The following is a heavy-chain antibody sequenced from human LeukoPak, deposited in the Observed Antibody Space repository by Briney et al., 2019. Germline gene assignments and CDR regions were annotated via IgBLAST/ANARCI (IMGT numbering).Heavy chain of an antibody. CDR3: ARDREYYYDSSGTVPFDY. D-gene: IGHD3-22*01. V-gene: IGHV3-30*02. CDR2: IRYDGSNK. Sequence: GGSLRLSCAASGFTFSSYGMHWVRQAPGKGLEWVAFIRYDGSNKYYADSVKGRFTISRDNSKNSLYLQMNSLRAEDTALYYCARDREYYYDSSGTVPFDYWGQGTLVTVSS. CDR1: GFTFSSYG. J-gene: IGHJ4*02.